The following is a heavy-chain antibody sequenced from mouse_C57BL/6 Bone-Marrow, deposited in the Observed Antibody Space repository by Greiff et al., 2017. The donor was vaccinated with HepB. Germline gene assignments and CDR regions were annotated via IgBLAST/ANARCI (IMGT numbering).Heavy chain of an antibody. D-gene: IGHD3-2*02. V-gene: IGHV5-16*01. Sequence: EVMLVESEGGLVQPGSSMKLSCTASGFTFSDYYMAWVRQFPEKGLEWVANINYDGSSTYYLDSLKSRFIISRDNAKNILYLQMSSLKSEDTATYYCAREGTAQATYAMDYWGQGTSVTVSS. J-gene: IGHJ4*01. CDR1: GFTFSDYY. CDR3: AREGTAQATYAMDY. CDR2: INYDGSST.